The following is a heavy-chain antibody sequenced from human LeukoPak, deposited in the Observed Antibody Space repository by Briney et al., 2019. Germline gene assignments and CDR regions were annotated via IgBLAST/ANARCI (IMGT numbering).Heavy chain of an antibody. CDR3: AKDVSSSWYGYYFDY. CDR2: ISWNSGSI. CDR1: GFTFDDYA. D-gene: IGHD6-13*01. Sequence: GRSLRLSCAASGFTFDDYAVHWVRQAPGKGLEWVSGISWNSGSIGYADSVKGRFTISRDNAKNSLYLQMNSLRAEDTALYYCAKDVSSSWYGYYFDYWGQGTLVTVSS. J-gene: IGHJ4*02. V-gene: IGHV3-9*01.